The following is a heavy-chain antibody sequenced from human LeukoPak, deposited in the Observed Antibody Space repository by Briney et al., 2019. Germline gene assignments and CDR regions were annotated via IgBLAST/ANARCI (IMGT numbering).Heavy chain of an antibody. J-gene: IGHJ6*02. CDR3: ARDPTLLRFGELLSYYYYYGMDV. D-gene: IGHD3-10*01. V-gene: IGHV1-2*02. CDR2: INPNSGGT. CDR1: GYTFTGYY. Sequence: GASVKVSCKASGYTFTGYYMHWVRRAPGQGLEWRGWINPNSGGTNYAQKFQGRVTMTRDTSISTAYMELSRLRSDDTAVYYCARDPTLLRFGELLSYYYYYGMDVWGQGTTVTVSS.